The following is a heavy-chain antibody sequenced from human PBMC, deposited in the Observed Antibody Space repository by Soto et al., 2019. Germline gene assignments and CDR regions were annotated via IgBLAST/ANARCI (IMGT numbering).Heavy chain of an antibody. V-gene: IGHV1-69*13. J-gene: IGHJ3*02. CDR3: ATTTNDYEDSSGYAFDI. D-gene: IGHD3-22*01. CDR1: GGTFSSYA. Sequence: SVKVSCKAYGGTFSSYAISLLLQAPGQGLGWMGGIIPIFGTANYAQKSQGKVTITADEYTSKAYMELTSLRSEDMAVYYCATTTNDYEDSSGYAFDIWGQGTMVTVSS. CDR2: IIPIFGTA.